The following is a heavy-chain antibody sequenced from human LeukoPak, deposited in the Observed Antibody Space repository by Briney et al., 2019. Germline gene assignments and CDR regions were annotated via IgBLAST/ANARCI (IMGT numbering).Heavy chain of an antibody. CDR1: GFTFSSYW. J-gene: IGHJ4*02. V-gene: IGHV3-7*01. CDR3: ARDPQWYSRSWENDY. CDR2: IKQDGSEK. D-gene: IGHD6-13*01. Sequence: QSGGSLRLSCAASGFTFSSYWMSWVRQAPGKGLEWVANIKQDGSEKYYVDSVKGRFTISRDNAKNSLYLQMNSLRAEDPAVYYCARDPQWYSRSWENDYWGQGTLVTVSS.